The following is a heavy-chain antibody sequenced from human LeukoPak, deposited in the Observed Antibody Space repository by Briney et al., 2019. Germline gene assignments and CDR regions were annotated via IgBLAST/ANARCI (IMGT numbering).Heavy chain of an antibody. CDR2: ISGSGDST. V-gene: IGHV3-23*01. J-gene: IGHJ4*02. CDR3: AKDRGYSSSWGDFFDY. Sequence: GGSLRLSCAASGFTFSSYAVSWVRQAPGKGLEWVSGISGSGDSTYFADSVKGRFTISRDKSKNTLYLQMNSLRADDTAVYYCAKDRGYSSSWGDFFDYWGLGTLVTVSS. D-gene: IGHD6-13*01. CDR1: GFTFSSYA.